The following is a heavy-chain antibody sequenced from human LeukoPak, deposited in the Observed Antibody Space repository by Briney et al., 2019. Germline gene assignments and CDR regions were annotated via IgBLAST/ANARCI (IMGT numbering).Heavy chain of an antibody. V-gene: IGHV4-59*08. CDR2: IYYSGTT. J-gene: IGHJ3*02. D-gene: IGHD3-22*01. Sequence: SETLSLSCTVSGGSISSYYWSWSRHRPGRGLECIGYIYYSGTTNYNPSTQSRVIISVDTSKNQFSLKLSSVTAADTAVYYCARHLGYCYDSSGYPERGDAFDIWGQGTMVTVSS. CDR3: ARHLGYCYDSSGYPERGDAFDI. CDR1: GGSISSYY.